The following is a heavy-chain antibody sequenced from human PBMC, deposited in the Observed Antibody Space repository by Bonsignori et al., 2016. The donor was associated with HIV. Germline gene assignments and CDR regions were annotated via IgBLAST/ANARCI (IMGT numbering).Heavy chain of an antibody. CDR3: AREGGDVGYAFDI. Sequence: WVRQAPGQGLEWMGWINPNSGGTNYAQKFQGRVTMTRDTSISTAYMELSRLRSDDTAVYYCAREGGDVGYAFDIWGQGTMVTVSS. CDR2: INPNSGGT. J-gene: IGHJ3*02. V-gene: IGHV1-2*02. D-gene: IGHD3-16*01.